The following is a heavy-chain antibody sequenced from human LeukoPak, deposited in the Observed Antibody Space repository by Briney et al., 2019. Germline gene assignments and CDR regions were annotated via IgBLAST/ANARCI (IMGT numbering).Heavy chain of an antibody. Sequence: ASVKVSCKASGYTFTGYYMHWVRQAPGQGLEWMGWINPNSGGTNSAQKFQGRVTMTRDTSISTAYMELSGLRSDDTAVYYCARDLEGYCTSSRCVNWFDPWGQGTLVTVSS. CDR2: INPNSGGT. J-gene: IGHJ5*02. D-gene: IGHD2-2*01. CDR3: ARDLEGYCTSSRCVNWFDP. V-gene: IGHV1-2*02. CDR1: GYTFTGYY.